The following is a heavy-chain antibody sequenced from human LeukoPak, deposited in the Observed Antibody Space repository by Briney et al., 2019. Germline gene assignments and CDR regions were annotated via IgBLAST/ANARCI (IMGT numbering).Heavy chain of an antibody. Sequence: PSETLSLTCTVSGGSISSHYWSWVRQPPGKGLEWVGYIYDSGSTNYNPSLTSRVPISVATSNNQFSLKLSSVTAADTAVYYCARAEFEGVIYFDYWGQGTLVTVSS. J-gene: IGHJ4*02. CDR1: GGSISSHY. CDR2: IYDSGST. CDR3: ARAEFEGVIYFDY. V-gene: IGHV4-59*11. D-gene: IGHD2-21*01.